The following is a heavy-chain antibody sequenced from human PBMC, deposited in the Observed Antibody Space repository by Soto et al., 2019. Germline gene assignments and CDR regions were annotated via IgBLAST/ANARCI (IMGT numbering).Heavy chain of an antibody. Sequence: QVQLVQSGAEVKKPGSSVKVSCKASGGTFSSYAISWVRQAPGQGLEWMGGIIPIFGTANYAQKFQGRVTITADESTSTAYMELSSLRSEDTAVYYCARFSRGRTYDSSQYYFDYWGQGTLVTVSS. D-gene: IGHD3-22*01. CDR3: ARFSRGRTYDSSQYYFDY. CDR1: GGTFSSYA. V-gene: IGHV1-69*12. J-gene: IGHJ4*02. CDR2: IIPIFGTA.